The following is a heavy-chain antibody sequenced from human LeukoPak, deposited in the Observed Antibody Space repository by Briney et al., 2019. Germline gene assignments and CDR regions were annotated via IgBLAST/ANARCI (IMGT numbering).Heavy chain of an antibody. CDR2: VFNGGST. D-gene: IGHD3-10*01. V-gene: IGHV4-59*07. J-gene: IGHJ4*02. CDR1: GRSINSHY. Sequence: PSDTLSLTCSVSGRSINSHYWSWIRQSPGKGLEWIGYVFNGGSTNYNPSLKSRVTMSLDTSRDQFSLRLSSVTAADTAIYYCASRPADSTWFGVFDYWSQGTLVTVSS. CDR3: ASRPADSTWFGVFDY.